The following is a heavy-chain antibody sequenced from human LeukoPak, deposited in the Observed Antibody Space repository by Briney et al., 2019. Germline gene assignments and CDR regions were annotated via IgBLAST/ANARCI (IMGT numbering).Heavy chain of an antibody. CDR3: AREEYSYGSAFHY. CDR1: GFTFSSYS. D-gene: IGHD5-18*01. J-gene: IGHJ4*02. CDR2: ISSSSSTI. V-gene: IGHV3-48*01. Sequence: PGGSLRLSCAASGFTFSSYSMNWVRQAPGKGLEWVSYISSSSSTIYYADSVKGRFTMSRDNAKNSLYLQMNSLRAEDTAVYYCAREEYSYGSAFHYWGQGPLVTVSS.